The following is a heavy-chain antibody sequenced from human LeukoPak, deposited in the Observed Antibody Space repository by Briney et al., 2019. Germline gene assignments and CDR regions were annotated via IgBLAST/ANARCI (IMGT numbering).Heavy chain of an antibody. D-gene: IGHD3-22*01. Sequence: PGGSLRLSCAASGFTFSSYWMSWVRQAPGKGLVWVANIKQDGSEKYYVDSVKGRFTISRDNAKNSLYLQMNSLRAEDTAVYYCARETYYGTMDVWGKGTTVTVSS. J-gene: IGHJ6*04. CDR3: ARETYYGTMDV. CDR2: IKQDGSEK. CDR1: GFTFSSYW. V-gene: IGHV3-7*03.